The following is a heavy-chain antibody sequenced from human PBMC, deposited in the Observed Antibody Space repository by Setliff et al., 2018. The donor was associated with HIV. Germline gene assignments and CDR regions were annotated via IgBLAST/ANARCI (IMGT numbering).Heavy chain of an antibody. J-gene: IGHJ4*02. CDR2: IYTSGIT. V-gene: IGHV4-4*07. Sequence: PSETLSLTCNVSGASTNAYFLSWVRHPAGKGLEWIGHIYTSGITNHNPSLKSRVTMSLDTSKEQFSLKLRSVTAADTAIYYCARHGIRNWNDIGFEYWGQGALVTVSS. CDR3: ARHGIRNWNDIGFEY. D-gene: IGHD1-20*01. CDR1: GASTNAYF.